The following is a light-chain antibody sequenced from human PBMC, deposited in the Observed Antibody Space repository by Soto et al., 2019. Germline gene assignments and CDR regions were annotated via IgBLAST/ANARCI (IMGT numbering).Light chain of an antibody. CDR1: SSDVGSYDY. Sequence: QSVLIQPPSVSGSPGQSVTISCTGTSSDVGSYDYVSWYQQHPGTVPKPMIYNVNTRPSGVPDRFSGSKSGNTASMTISGLQAEDEADYYCCSNAGSYSWVFGGGTKLTVL. J-gene: IGLJ2*01. CDR3: CSNAGSYSWV. V-gene: IGLV2-11*01. CDR2: NVN.